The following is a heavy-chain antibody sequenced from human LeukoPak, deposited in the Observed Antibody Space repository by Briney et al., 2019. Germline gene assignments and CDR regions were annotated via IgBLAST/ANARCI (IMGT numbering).Heavy chain of an antibody. CDR2: MSSSDDGR. CDR3: ARDWSIPSLTGYYIDV. CDR1: GFSFSSYA. D-gene: IGHD3-9*01. V-gene: IGHV3-23*01. Sequence: GGSLRLSCATSGFSFSSYAMSWVRQAPGKGLEWVSAMSSSDDGRYYAASVRGRFTISRDTSRSTLYLQMNSLRAEDTAVYYCARDWSIPSLTGYYIDVWGNGTTVTVSS. J-gene: IGHJ6*03.